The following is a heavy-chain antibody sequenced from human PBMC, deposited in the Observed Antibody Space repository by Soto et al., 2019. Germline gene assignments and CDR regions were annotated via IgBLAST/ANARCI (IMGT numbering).Heavy chain of an antibody. Sequence: QVQLVQSGAEEKKPGASVKVSCKASGYTFTSYAMHWVRQAPGQRLEWMGWINGGNGNTRYSQKFQGRVTITRDTSASTAYMELSSLRSEDTAVYYCARESTAMGLAFDIWGQGTMVTVSS. CDR1: GYTFTSYA. CDR3: ARESTAMGLAFDI. D-gene: IGHD5-18*01. J-gene: IGHJ3*02. V-gene: IGHV1-3*05. CDR2: INGGNGNT.